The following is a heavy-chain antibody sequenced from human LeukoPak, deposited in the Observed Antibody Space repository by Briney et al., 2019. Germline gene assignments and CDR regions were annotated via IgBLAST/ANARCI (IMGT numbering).Heavy chain of an antibody. Sequence: GGSLRLSCAASGFTVSSNYMSWVRQAPGKGLEWVSVIYSGGSTYYADSVKGRFTISRDNSKNTLYLQMNSLRAEDTAVYYCARVDYYDSSGPNWFDPWGQGTLVTVSS. V-gene: IGHV3-53*01. D-gene: IGHD3-22*01. J-gene: IGHJ5*02. CDR2: IYSGGST. CDR1: GFTVSSNY. CDR3: ARVDYYDSSGPNWFDP.